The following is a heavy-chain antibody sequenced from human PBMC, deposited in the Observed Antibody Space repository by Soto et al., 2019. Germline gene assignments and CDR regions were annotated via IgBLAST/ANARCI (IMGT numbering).Heavy chain of an antibody. Sequence: GASVKVSCKASGYTFTSYGISWVRQAPGQGLEWMGWISAYNGNTNYAQKLQGRVTMTTDTSTSTAYMELRSLRSDDTAVYYCARDIVVVPAAIPYYYYGMDAWGQGTTVTVSS. CDR1: GYTFTSYG. V-gene: IGHV1-18*04. CDR2: ISAYNGNT. D-gene: IGHD2-2*01. CDR3: ARDIVVVPAAIPYYYYGMDA. J-gene: IGHJ6*02.